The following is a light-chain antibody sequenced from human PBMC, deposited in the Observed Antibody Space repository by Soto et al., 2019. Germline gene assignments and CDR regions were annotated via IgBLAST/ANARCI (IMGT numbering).Light chain of an antibody. Sequence: IVLTQAPRTLPLSPRDSATLSCRASQSVTNNYLAWYQQKPGLAPRLLIYDASYRANGIPDRFSGSGSGTDFTLTISSLEAEDSAVYYCQQRGSWPATFGPGTKVDIK. J-gene: IGKJ3*01. CDR2: DAS. CDR3: QQRGSWPAT. CDR1: QSVTNNY. V-gene: IGKV3D-20*02.